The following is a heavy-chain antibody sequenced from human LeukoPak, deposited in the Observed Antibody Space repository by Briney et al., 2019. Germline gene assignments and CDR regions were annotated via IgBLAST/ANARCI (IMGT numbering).Heavy chain of an antibody. CDR1: GYTFTIYD. Sequence: GSVKVSCKASGYTFTIYDIIWVREATGQGLEWMGCMTHNSGNTGYAQKFQRRVTMTRNTPISTVYMELSSLRSEDTAVYYCAKLGLVVPAPTYYYYYGMDVWGQGTTVTVSS. CDR2: MTHNSGNT. D-gene: IGHD2-2*01. V-gene: IGHV1-8*01. CDR3: AKLGLVVPAPTYYYYYGMDV. J-gene: IGHJ6*02.